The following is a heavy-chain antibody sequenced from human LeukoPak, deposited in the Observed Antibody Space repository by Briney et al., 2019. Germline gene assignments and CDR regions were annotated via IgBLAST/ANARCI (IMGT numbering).Heavy chain of an antibody. D-gene: IGHD3-22*01. V-gene: IGHV3-33*01. J-gene: IGHJ3*02. CDR1: GLTFSSYG. CDR2: IWYDGRNK. CDR3: ARDGGSSGYHDALDI. Sequence: GGPLRPSCAAPGLTFSSYGMHWVRKAPGRGLKWGALIWYDGRNKYYADSVKGRFTISRDNSKNTLSLQLNSLRDEDTAVYYCARDGGSSGYHDALDIWGQGTMVTVSA.